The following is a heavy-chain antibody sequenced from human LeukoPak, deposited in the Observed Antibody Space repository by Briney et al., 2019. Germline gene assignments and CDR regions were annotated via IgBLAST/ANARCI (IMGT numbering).Heavy chain of an antibody. CDR3: AGAPLLLRLGELPFDY. CDR2: INHSGST. CDR1: GGSFSGYY. D-gene: IGHD3-16*01. J-gene: IGHJ4*02. Sequence: SETLSLTCAVYGGSFSGYYWSWIRQPPGKGLEWIGEINHSGSTNYNPSLKSRVTISVDTSKNQFSLKLSSVTAADTAVYYCAGAPLLLRLGELPFDYWGQGTLVTVSS. V-gene: IGHV4-34*01.